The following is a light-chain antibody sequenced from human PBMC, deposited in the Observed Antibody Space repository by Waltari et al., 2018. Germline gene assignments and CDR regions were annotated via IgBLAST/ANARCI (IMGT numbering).Light chain of an antibody. CDR1: QSVGSN. J-gene: IGKJ1*01. CDR2: GSS. Sequence: EIVLTRSPATLSVSPGESATLSCRASQSVGSNLAWYQQRPGQAPRLLIYGSSNRATDIPARFSGSGSGTEFTLTITSLQSEDFAVYFCQQYNTWPPEGTFAQGTRLEIK. CDR3: QQYNTWPPEGT. V-gene: IGKV3-15*01.